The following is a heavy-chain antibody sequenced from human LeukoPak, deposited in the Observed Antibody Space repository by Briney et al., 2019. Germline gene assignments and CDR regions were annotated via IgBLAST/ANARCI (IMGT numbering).Heavy chain of an antibody. V-gene: IGHV4-59*01. J-gene: IGHJ3*02. CDR3: ARRGSSLHDAFDI. CDR1: GVSISSYY. Sequence: SETLSLTCTVSGVSISSYYWSWIRQPPGKGLEWIGYIYYSGSTNYNPSLKSRVTISVDTSKNQFSLKLSSVTAADTAVYYCARRGSSLHDAFDIWGQGTMVTVSS. CDR2: IYYSGST.